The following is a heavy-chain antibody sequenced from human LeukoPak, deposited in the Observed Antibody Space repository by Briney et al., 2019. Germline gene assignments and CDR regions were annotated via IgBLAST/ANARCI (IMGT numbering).Heavy chain of an antibody. CDR2: TTSSSTYI. CDR3: ARDPYSGSYGNDYYYYMDV. D-gene: IGHD1-26*01. CDR1: GFTFSSYN. J-gene: IGHJ6*03. V-gene: IGHV3-21*01. Sequence: GGSLRLSCAASGFTFSSYNMNWVRQAPGKGLEWVSSTTSSSTYIYYADSVKGRFTISRDNARNSLYLQMNSLRAEDTAVYYCARDPYSGSYGNDYYYYMDVWGKGTTVTISS.